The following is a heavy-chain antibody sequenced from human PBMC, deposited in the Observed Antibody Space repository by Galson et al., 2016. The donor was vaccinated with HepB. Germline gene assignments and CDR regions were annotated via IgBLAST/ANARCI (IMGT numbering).Heavy chain of an antibody. CDR2: IETSGAT. D-gene: IGHD2-2*01. J-gene: IGHJ6*04. CDR1: GFTFSIHD. CDR3: TRGKSLWAMPWNYGLDV. V-gene: IGHV3-13*01. Sequence: SLRLSCAASGFTFSIHDMHWVRQATGKGLEWVSAIETSGATYYPDSVKGRFTISRENGKNSLYLQMDSLRAGDTAVYYCTRGKSLWAMPWNYGLDVWGKGTPVTVSS.